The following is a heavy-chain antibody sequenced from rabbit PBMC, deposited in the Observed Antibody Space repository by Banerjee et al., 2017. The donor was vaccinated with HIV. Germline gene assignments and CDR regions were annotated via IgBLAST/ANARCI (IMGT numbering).Heavy chain of an antibody. CDR3: ARGYISDWGGYFDL. CDR2: IDTGSGYT. Sequence: QSLEESGGGLVQPEGSLTLTCKASGFDLSSYYYMCWVRQAPGKGLEWIGRIDTGSGYTVYASWAKGRFTISKTSSTTVTLQMTSLTAADTATYFSARGYISDWGGYFDLWGQGTLVTVS. J-gene: IGHJ4*01. CDR1: GFDLSSYYY. V-gene: IGHV1S40*01. D-gene: IGHD4-1*01.